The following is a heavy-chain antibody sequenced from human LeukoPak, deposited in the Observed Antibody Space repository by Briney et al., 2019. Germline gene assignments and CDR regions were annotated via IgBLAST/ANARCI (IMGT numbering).Heavy chain of an antibody. V-gene: IGHV3-74*01. J-gene: IGHJ4*02. Sequence: GGSLRLSCAASGFTFNNYWMHWVRQAPGKGLVWVSRIDRDGSSTSYADSVKGRFTVSRDNAQNTVYLQMNSLRAEDTAVYYCARITYYSDSSSYYHFDCWGQGTLVTVSS. CDR3: ARITYYSDSSSYYHFDC. D-gene: IGHD3-22*01. CDR2: IDRDGSST. CDR1: GFTFNNYW.